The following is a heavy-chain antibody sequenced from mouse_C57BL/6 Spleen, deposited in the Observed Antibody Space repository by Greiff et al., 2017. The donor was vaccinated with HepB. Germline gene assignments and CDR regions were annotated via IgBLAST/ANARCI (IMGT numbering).Heavy chain of an antibody. CDR1: GYSFTDYN. V-gene: IGHV1-39*01. CDR3: ARRGSSGYYYFDY. D-gene: IGHD3-2*02. CDR2: INPNYGTT. Sequence: VHVKQSGPELVKPGASVKISCKASGYSFTDYNMNWVKQSNGKSLEWIGVINPNYGTTSYNQKFKGKATLTVDQSSSTAYMQLNSLTSEDSAVYYCARRGSSGYYYFDYWGQGTTLTVSS. J-gene: IGHJ2*01.